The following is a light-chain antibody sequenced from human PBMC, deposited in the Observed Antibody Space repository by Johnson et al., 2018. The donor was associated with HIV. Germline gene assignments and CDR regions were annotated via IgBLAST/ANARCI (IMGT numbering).Light chain of an antibody. CDR1: SSNIGNNY. CDR2: DNN. V-gene: IGLV1-51*01. Sequence: HSVLTQPPSVSAAPGQKVTISCSGSSSNIGNNYVSWYQQLPGTAPKLLIYDNNKRPSGIPDRFSGSKSGTSATLGITGLQTGDGADDYCGTWDSSLSAVFGTGTKVTVL. CDR3: GTWDSSLSAV. J-gene: IGLJ1*01.